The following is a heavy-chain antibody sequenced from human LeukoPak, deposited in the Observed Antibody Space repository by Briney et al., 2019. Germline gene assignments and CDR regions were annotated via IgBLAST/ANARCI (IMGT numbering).Heavy chain of an antibody. J-gene: IGHJ6*03. CDR3: AKDHGDGYNYFHYYMDV. CDR2: ISWNSGSI. V-gene: IGHV3-9*01. CDR1: GFTFDDYA. D-gene: IGHD5-24*01. Sequence: GGSLRLSCAASGFTFDDYAMHWVRQAPGKGLEWVSGISWNSGSIGYADSVKGRFTISRDNAKNSLYLQMNSLRAEDTALYYCAKDHGDGYNYFHYYMDVWGKGTTVTVSS.